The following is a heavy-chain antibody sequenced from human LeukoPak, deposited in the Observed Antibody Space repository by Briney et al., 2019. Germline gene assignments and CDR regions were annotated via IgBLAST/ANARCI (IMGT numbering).Heavy chain of an antibody. CDR3: ARGGSYYGSGKDWFDP. Sequence: SVKVSCKASGGTFSSYAISWVRQAPGQGLEWMGRIIPILGIANYAQKFQGRVTITVDKSTSTAYMELSSLRSEDTAVYYCARGGSYYGSGKDWFDPWGQGTLVTVSS. V-gene: IGHV1-69*04. CDR1: GGTFSSYA. J-gene: IGHJ5*02. D-gene: IGHD3-10*01. CDR2: IIPILGIA.